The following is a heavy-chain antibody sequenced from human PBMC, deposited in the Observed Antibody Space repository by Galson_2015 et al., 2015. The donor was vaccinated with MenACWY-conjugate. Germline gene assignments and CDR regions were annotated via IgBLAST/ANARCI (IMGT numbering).Heavy chain of an antibody. CDR1: EFSFSDSA. Sequence: SLRLSCAASEFSFSDSAMHWVRQASGKGLEWVGRIRSKRNNYATTYAASVQGRFTISRDESERTAYLHMNSLKTEDTAIYYCTRQSPLNFDYWGQGVLVTVSS. D-gene: IGHD2-8*01. CDR2: IRSKRNNYAT. J-gene: IGHJ4*02. V-gene: IGHV3-73*01. CDR3: TRQSPLNFDY.